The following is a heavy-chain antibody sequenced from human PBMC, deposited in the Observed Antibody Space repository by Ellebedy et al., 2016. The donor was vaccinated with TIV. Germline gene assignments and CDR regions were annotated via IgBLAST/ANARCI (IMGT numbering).Heavy chain of an antibody. CDR3: ARHTYYGSGGGIYYYYYGMDV. J-gene: IGHJ6*02. D-gene: IGHD3-10*01. Sequence: MPSETLSLTCTVSGGSISSGGYYWSWIRQHPGKGLEWIGYIYYSGSTNYNPSLKSRVTISVDTSKNQFSLKLSSVTAADTAVYYCARHTYYGSGGGIYYYYYGMDVWGQGTTVTVSS. V-gene: IGHV4-61*08. CDR1: GGSISSGGYY. CDR2: IYYSGST.